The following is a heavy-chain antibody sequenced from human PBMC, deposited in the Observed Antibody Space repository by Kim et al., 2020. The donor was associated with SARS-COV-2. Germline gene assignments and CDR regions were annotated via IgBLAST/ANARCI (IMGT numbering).Heavy chain of an antibody. D-gene: IGHD3-10*01. J-gene: IGHJ4*02. Sequence: SPSFQGHVTISADKSISTAYLQWSSLKASDTAMYYCARLEVRGVISQFDYWGQGTLVTVSS. CDR3: ARLEVRGVISQFDY. V-gene: IGHV5-10-1*01.